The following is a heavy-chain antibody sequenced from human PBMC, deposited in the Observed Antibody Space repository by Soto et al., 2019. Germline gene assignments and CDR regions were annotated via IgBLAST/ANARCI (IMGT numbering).Heavy chain of an antibody. J-gene: IGHJ3*02. D-gene: IGHD1-7*01. V-gene: IGHV4-30-4*01. CDR1: GGSISSGDYY. CDR3: AGTGTTTDAFDI. Sequence: QVQLQESGPGLVKPSQTLSLTCTVSGGSISSGDYYWSWIRQPPGKGLEWIGYIYYSGSTYYNPSLNSRVTIAVDTSDLQCSPKLSSVTAADTAVYYCAGTGTTTDAFDIWGQGTMVTVSS. CDR2: IYYSGST.